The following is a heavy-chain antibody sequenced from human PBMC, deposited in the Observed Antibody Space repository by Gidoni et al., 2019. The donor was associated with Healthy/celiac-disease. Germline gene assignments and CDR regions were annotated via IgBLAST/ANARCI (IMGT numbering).Heavy chain of an antibody. CDR3: ATGYSSSWYLYY. CDR1: GGSFSGYY. V-gene: IGHV4-34*01. Sequence: QVHLQQWGAGLLKPSETLSLTCAVYGGSFSGYYWSWIRQPPGKGLEWIGEINHSGSTNYNPSLKSRVTISVDTSKNQFSLKLSSVTAADTAVYYCATGYSSSWYLYYWGQGTLVTVSS. CDR2: INHSGST. D-gene: IGHD6-13*01. J-gene: IGHJ4*02.